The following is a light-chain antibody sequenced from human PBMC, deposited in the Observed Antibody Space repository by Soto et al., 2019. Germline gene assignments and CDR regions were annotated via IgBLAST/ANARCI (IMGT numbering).Light chain of an antibody. V-gene: IGLV1-44*01. CDR3: AAWDDSLNAYV. Sequence: QAVLTQPPSASGTPGQRVTISCSGSGSNIGSNTVNWYQHLPGTAPRFLIYSNDQRPSGVPDRVSGSKSGTSASLAISGLHSEDEADYYCAAWDDSLNAYVFGTGTKVTVL. J-gene: IGLJ1*01. CDR2: SND. CDR1: GSNIGSNT.